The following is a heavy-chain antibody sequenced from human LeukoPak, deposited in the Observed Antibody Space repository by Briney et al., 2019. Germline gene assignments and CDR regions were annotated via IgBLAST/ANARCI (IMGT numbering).Heavy chain of an antibody. CDR2: IYYSGST. CDR1: GGSISSYY. CDR3: ARDRLGAAAGYFQH. V-gene: IGHV4-59*01. Sequence: SETLSLTCTVSGGSISSYYWSWIGQPPGKGLEWIGYIYYSGSTNYNPSLKSRVTISVDTSKNQFSLKLSSVTAADTAVYHCARDRLGAAAGYFQHWGQGTLVTVSS. D-gene: IGHD6-13*01. J-gene: IGHJ1*01.